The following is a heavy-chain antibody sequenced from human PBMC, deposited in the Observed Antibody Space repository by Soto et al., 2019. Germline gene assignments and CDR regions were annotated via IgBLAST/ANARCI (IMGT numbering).Heavy chain of an antibody. CDR1: GYTFTSYY. CDR2: INPSGGST. D-gene: IGHD3-10*01. J-gene: IGHJ6*02. V-gene: IGHV1-46*01. CDR3: ARDNYGSGSSTYYYYGMDG. Sequence: ASVKVSCKASGYTFTSYYMHWVRQAPGQGLEWMGIINPSGGSTSYAQKFQGRVTMTRDTSTSTVYMELSSLRSEDTAVYYCARDNYGSGSSTYYYYGMDGWGQGTTVTVAS.